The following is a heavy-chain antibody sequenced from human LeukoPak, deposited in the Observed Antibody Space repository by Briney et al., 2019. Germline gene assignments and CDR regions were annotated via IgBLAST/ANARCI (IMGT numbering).Heavy chain of an antibody. CDR1: GYAFTGNY. D-gene: IGHD4-17*01. Sequence: ASVKVSCKASGYAFTGNYMHWVRQAPGQGLEWMGWINPNSGGTNYAQKFQGRVTMTRDTSISTAYMELSRLRSDDTAVYYCARGDYGDYEPLGDYWGQGTLVTVSS. J-gene: IGHJ4*02. V-gene: IGHV1-2*02. CDR2: INPNSGGT. CDR3: ARGDYGDYEPLGDY.